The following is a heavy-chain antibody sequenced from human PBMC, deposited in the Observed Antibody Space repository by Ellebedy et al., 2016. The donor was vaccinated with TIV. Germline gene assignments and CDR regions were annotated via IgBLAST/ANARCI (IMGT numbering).Heavy chain of an antibody. V-gene: IGHV3-9*01. CDR2: ISYNSGNI. CDR1: GFIFDDYA. Sequence: GGSLRLSXAASGFIFDDYAMHWVRQAPGKGLEWVSGISYNSGNIDYADSVKGRFTISRDDSKNSLYLQMNSLRAEDTAVYYCARGAIIPNDVFDNWGQGTMVAVS. J-gene: IGHJ3*02. CDR3: ARGAIIPNDVFDN. D-gene: IGHD3-10*01.